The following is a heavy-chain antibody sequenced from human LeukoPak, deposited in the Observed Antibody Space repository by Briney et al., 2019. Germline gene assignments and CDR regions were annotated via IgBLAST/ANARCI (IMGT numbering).Heavy chain of an antibody. CDR3: ATEQSLLEWPNWFDA. V-gene: IGHV1-2*02. D-gene: IGHD3-3*01. J-gene: IGHJ5*02. Sequence: GASEKVSCKTSGYTFTAYYTHWVRQAPGQGLEGMGWINPNSGATNYAQRFQGRVTIASDTSISTAYMELTSLTSDDTAIYYCATEQSLLEWPNWFDAWGQGTLVTVSS. CDR1: GYTFTAYY. CDR2: INPNSGAT.